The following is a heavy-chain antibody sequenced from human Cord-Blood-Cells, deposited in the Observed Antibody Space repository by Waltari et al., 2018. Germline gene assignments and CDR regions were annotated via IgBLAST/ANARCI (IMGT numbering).Heavy chain of an antibody. CDR3: ARDWGSWGRGFFDY. CDR2: INPNSCGT. CDR1: GYTFTGYY. D-gene: IGHD2-15*01. V-gene: IGHV1-2*02. Sequence: QVPLVQSGAEVKKPGASVKVSCKASGYTFTGYYMSWVRQAPGQGIEWMVWINPNSCGTTYEQKLQGRVTMTRDTSISTAYMELSRRRSDDTAVYYCARDWGSWGRGFFDYWGQGTLVTVSS. J-gene: IGHJ4*02.